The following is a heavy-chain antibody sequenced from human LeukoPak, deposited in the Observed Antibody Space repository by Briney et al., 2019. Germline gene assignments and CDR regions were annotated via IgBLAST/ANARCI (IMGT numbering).Heavy chain of an antibody. CDR3: AKAPVTTCRGAFCYPFDY. Sequence: GGSLRLSCAASGFTFSSYGMSWVRQAPGKGLEWVSVISGSGTNTYYADSVKGRFTISRDNSKNTLYLQMNSLRAEDTAVYYCAKAPVTTCRGAFCYPFDYWGLGTLVTVSS. CDR2: ISGSGTNT. J-gene: IGHJ4*02. CDR1: GFTFSSYG. D-gene: IGHD2-15*01. V-gene: IGHV3-23*01.